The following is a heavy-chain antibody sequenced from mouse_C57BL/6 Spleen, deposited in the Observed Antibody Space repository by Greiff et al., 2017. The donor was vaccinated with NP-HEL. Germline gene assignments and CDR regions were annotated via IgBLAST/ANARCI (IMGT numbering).Heavy chain of an antibody. CDR2: INPNNGGT. V-gene: IGHV1-26*01. CDR3: ARGGYYSNYFDY. Sequence: VQLQQSGPELVKPGASVKISCKASGYTFTDYYMNWVKQSHGKSLEWIGDINPNNGGTSYNQKFKGKVTLTVDKSSSTAYMELRSLTSEDSAVYYGARGGYYSNYFDYWGQGTTLTVSS. D-gene: IGHD2-5*01. CDR1: GYTFTDYY. J-gene: IGHJ2*01.